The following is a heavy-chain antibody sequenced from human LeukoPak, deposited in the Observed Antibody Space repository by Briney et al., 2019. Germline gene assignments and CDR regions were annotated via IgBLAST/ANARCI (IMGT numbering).Heavy chain of an antibody. J-gene: IGHJ4*02. D-gene: IGHD2-15*01. V-gene: IGHV1-18*01. CDR2: ISAYNGNT. CDR1: GYTFTSYG. CDR3: ARDRATYLALDY. Sequence: ASVKVSCKGSGYTFTSYGISWVRQAPGQGLEWMGWISAYNGNTNYAQKLQGRVTMTTDTSTSTAYMELRSLRSDDTAVYYCARDRATYLALDYWGQGTLVTVSS.